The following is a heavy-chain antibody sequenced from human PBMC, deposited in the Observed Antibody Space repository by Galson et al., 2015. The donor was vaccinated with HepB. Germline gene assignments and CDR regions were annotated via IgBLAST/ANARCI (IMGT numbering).Heavy chain of an antibody. D-gene: IGHD3-22*01. CDR3: AKGSVTYYYDSSGLDY. CDR1: GFTFSSFS. Sequence: SLRLSCAASGFTFSSFSMAWVRQAPGKGLECVAAIVASGGKTKYADSVKGRFTISRDNSKNTLYLQMNSLRAEDTAVYYCAKGSVTYYYDSSGLDYWGQGTLVTVSS. V-gene: IGHV3-23*01. J-gene: IGHJ4*02. CDR2: IVASGGKT.